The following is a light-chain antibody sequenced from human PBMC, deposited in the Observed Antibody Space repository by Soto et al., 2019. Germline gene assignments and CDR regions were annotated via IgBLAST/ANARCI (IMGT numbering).Light chain of an antibody. J-gene: IGKJ5*01. CDR3: QQYNNWPRIT. Sequence: EIVMTQSPAPLSVSPGEKTTLSRRARQSVSSNLAWYQQKPGQAPRLLIYGSSTRATGIPARFSGSGSGTEFTLTISSLQSEDFAVYYCQQYNNWPRITFGQGTRLEIK. CDR2: GSS. CDR1: QSVSSN. V-gene: IGKV3-15*01.